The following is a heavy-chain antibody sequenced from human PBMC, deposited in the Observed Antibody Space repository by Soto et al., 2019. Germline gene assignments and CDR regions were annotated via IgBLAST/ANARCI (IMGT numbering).Heavy chain of an antibody. J-gene: IGHJ4*02. CDR1: GFSFSTYG. D-gene: IGHD6-13*01. Sequence: EMQLLESGGGLVQPGGSLRLSCAVSGFSFSTYGVTWVRQAPGKGLEWVCGVSGGSGVTHYADSVKGRFTITGDDSKNTVYLQMHSLRAEDTGVYYCTRGPRPSSAGTGAYWGQGTLVTVSS. CDR3: TRGPRPSSAGTGAY. CDR2: VSGGSGVT. V-gene: IGHV3-23*01.